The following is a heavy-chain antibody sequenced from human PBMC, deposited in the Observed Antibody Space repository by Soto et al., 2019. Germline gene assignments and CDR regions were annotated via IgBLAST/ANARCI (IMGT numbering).Heavy chain of an antibody. CDR2: ISGSGGST. Sequence: GGSLRLSXAASGFTFSSYAMSWVRQAPGKGLEWVSAISGSGGSTYYADSVKGRFTISRDNSKNTLYLQMNSLRAEDTAVYYCAKDRLERPSLDYWGQGTLVTVSS. CDR1: GFTFSSYA. D-gene: IGHD1-1*01. V-gene: IGHV3-23*01. J-gene: IGHJ4*02. CDR3: AKDRLERPSLDY.